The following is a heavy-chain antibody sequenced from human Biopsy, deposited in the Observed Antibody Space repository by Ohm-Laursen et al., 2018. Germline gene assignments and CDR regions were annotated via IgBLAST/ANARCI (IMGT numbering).Heavy chain of an antibody. Sequence: ASVKVSCKSSGYTFAGYYLHWVRQAPGHGLEWMGWINPNSGNANYAQSFQGRLTVTRDTSISTAYMGLTSLTFDDTAIYYCARVPAYPSIDGYYGLDLWGQGTTVIVSS. CDR2: INPNSGNA. V-gene: IGHV1-2*02. CDR3: ARVPAYPSIDGYYGLDL. J-gene: IGHJ6*02. CDR1: GYTFAGYY. D-gene: IGHD3-9*01.